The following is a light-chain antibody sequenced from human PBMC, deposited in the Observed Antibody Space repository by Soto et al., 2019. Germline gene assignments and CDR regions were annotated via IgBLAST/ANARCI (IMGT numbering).Light chain of an antibody. CDR3: LQDYGDSWT. J-gene: IGKJ1*01. Sequence: QMTQSPSSLSASVGEKIIITCRASRDVGSDVSWYQQKPGQAPKLLIYAASNLYTGVPSRLSGSRSGTEFTLTISSLQPEDFASYYCLQDYGDSWTFGQGTKV. CDR1: RDVGSD. V-gene: IGKV1-6*01. CDR2: AAS.